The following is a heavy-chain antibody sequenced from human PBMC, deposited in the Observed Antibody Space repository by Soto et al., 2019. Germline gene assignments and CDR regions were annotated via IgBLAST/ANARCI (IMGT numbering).Heavy chain of an antibody. V-gene: IGHV1-69*01. J-gene: IGHJ4*02. D-gene: IGHD3-10*01. CDR2: IIPIFGTA. CDR3: ARDLGRDYYGSGSYTGY. Sequence: QVQLVQSGAEVKKPGSSVKVSCKASGGTFSSYAISWVRQAPGQGLEWMGGIIPIFGTANYAQKFQGRVTITADESTSTAYMELSSLRSEDTAVYYCARDLGRDYYGSGSYTGYWGQGTLDTVSS. CDR1: GGTFSSYA.